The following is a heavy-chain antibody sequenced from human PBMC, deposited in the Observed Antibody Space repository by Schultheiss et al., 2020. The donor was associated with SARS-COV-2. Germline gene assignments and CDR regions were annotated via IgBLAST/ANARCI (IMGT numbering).Heavy chain of an antibody. CDR1: GFSIGSGYY. CDR3: ARVQVAFDI. Sequence: SETLSLTCTVSGFSIGSGYYWGWIRQSPGKGLEWIGSIYHSGITYYSPSLQSRVAISVDTSKNQFSLKLSSVTAADTAVYYCARVQVAFDIWGQGTTVTVSS. CDR2: IYHSGIT. V-gene: IGHV4-38-2*02. J-gene: IGHJ3*02.